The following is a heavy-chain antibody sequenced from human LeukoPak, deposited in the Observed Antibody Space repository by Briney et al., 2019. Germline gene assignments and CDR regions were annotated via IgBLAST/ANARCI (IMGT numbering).Heavy chain of an antibody. D-gene: IGHD6-19*01. V-gene: IGHV3-30*03. Sequence: GGSLRLSCAASGFTFSSYGMHWVRQAPGKGLEWVAVISYDGSNKYYADSVKGRFTISRDNSKNTLYLQMNSLRAEDTAVYYCARDREGYSSGWPYYFDYWGQGTLVTVSS. CDR2: ISYDGSNK. CDR3: ARDREGYSSGWPYYFDY. J-gene: IGHJ4*02. CDR1: GFTFSSYG.